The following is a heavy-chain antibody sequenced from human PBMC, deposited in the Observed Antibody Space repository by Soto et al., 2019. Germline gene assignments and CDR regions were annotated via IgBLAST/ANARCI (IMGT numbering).Heavy chain of an antibody. D-gene: IGHD2-21*02. Sequence: SETLSLTCGVSGGTVASSHWWSWVRQSPGRGLEWIGNVYHTGDTNFNPSLQSRVTFSVDESNNQFSLRLTSVTAADTAVYFCAREIVTAGGNNYFDPWGPGTLVTVSS. J-gene: IGHJ5*02. CDR3: AREIVTAGGNNYFDP. CDR1: GGTVASSHW. CDR2: VYHTGDT. V-gene: IGHV4-4*02.